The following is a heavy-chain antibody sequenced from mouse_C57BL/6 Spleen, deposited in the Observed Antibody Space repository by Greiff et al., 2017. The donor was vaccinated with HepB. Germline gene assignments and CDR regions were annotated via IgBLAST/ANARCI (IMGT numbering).Heavy chain of an antibody. J-gene: IGHJ2*01. CDR3: ARSFSPGETGY. V-gene: IGHV1-54*01. CDR2: INPGSGGT. CDR1: GYAFTNYL. Sequence: QVQLQQSGAELVRPGTSVKVSCKASGYAFTNYLIEWVKQRPGQGLEWIGVINPGSGGTNYNEKFKGKATLTADKSSSTAYMQLSSLTSEDSAVYFCARSFSPGETGYWGQGTTLTVSS. D-gene: IGHD2-13*01.